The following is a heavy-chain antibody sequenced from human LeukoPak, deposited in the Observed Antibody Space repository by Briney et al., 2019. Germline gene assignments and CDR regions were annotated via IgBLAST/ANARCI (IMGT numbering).Heavy chain of an antibody. J-gene: IGHJ4*02. CDR3: AASTKHTAMVDY. Sequence: GGSLILSCAASGFTFSSYWMHGVRQAPGKGLDWVSSIGASSTYIYYTESVKGRLTISRDNAKNSLYLQMNSLRAEDTAVYYCAASTKHTAMVDYWGQGTLVTVSS. D-gene: IGHD5-18*01. CDR1: GFTFSSYW. V-gene: IGHV3-21*01. CDR2: IGASSTYI.